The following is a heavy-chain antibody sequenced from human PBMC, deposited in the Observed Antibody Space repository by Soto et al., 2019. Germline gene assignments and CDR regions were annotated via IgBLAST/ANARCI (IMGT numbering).Heavy chain of an antibody. Sequence: ASVKVSCKASGYTFTSYGISWVRQAPGQGLEWMGGISANNGNTNYAQKLQGRVTMTADESTSTAYMELSSLRSEDTAVYYCARDGVRASNLGYYYGMDVWGQGTTVTVSS. CDR2: ISANNGNT. J-gene: IGHJ6*02. CDR1: GYTFTSYG. D-gene: IGHD7-27*01. V-gene: IGHV1-18*01. CDR3: ARDGVRASNLGYYYGMDV.